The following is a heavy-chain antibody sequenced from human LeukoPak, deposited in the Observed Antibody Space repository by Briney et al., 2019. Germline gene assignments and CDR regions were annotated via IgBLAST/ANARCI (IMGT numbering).Heavy chain of an antibody. CDR2: IIPILGIA. D-gene: IGHD3-3*01. V-gene: IGHV1-69*04. J-gene: IGHJ5*02. CDR1: GGTFSSYA. Sequence: SVTVSCKASGGTFSSYAISWVRQAPGQGLEWMGRIIPILGIANYTQKFQGRVTITADKSTSTAYMELSSLRSEDTAVYYCARDGFLEWSLINWFDPWGQGTLVTVSS. CDR3: ARDGFLEWSLINWFDP.